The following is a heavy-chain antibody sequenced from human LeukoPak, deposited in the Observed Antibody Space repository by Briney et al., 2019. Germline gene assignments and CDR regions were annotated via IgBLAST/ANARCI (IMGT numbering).Heavy chain of an antibody. D-gene: IGHD5-12*01. CDR1: GDSVSGHY. Sequence: SETLSLTCTASGDSVSGHYWSWIRQTPGKGLEWIGYVSYSGGTNYNPSLKRRVSISLDTSKNQFSLKLSSPAAADTAVYYCARAPMAITTSAFPDAFDFWGQGTMVTVSS. CDR2: VSYSGGT. CDR3: ARAPMAITTSAFPDAFDF. J-gene: IGHJ3*01. V-gene: IGHV4-59*02.